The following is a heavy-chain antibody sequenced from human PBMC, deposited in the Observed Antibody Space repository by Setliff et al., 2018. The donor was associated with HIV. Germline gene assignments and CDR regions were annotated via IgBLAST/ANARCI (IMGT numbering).Heavy chain of an antibody. CDR3: ATIRLTMVRGIPNWFDP. Sequence: SETLSLTCSVSGGSFSGYYWSWIRQPPGKGLEWIGYIYYSGSADYNRSLKSRVTISVDTSKSQISLKLSSVTAADTAVYYCATIRLTMVRGIPNWFDPWGQGTLVTVSS. V-gene: IGHV4-59*08. CDR1: GGSFSGYY. J-gene: IGHJ5*02. CDR2: IYYSGSA. D-gene: IGHD3-10*01.